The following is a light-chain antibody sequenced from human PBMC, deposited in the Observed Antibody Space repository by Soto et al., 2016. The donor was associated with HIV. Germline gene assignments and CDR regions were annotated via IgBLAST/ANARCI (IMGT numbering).Light chain of an antibody. CDR1: QGISNY. CDR3: QKYNGAPALT. V-gene: IGKV1-27*01. J-gene: IGKJ4*01. Sequence: DIQMTQSPSSLSASVGDRVTITCRASQGISNYLAWYQQKAGKAPKLLISAASTLESGVPSRFRGSGSGTDFTLTITSLQPEDVATYYCQKYNGAPALTFGGGTKVRSN. CDR2: AAS.